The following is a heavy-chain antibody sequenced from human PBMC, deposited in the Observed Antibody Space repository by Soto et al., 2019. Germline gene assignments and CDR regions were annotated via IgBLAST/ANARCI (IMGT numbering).Heavy chain of an antibody. V-gene: IGHV4-59*01. Sequence: PSETLSLTCTVSGGSISSYYWSWIRQPPGKGLEWIGYIYYSGSTNYNPSLKSRVTISVDTSKNQFSLKLSSVTAADPAVYYCARVAYYYESSDLRTIYYFDYWYQGTLVTVSS. CDR2: IYYSGST. J-gene: IGHJ4*02. D-gene: IGHD3-22*01. CDR3: ARVAYYYESSDLRTIYYFDY. CDR1: GGSISSYY.